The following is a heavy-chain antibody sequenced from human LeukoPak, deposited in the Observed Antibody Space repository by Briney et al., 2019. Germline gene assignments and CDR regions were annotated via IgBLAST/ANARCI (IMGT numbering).Heavy chain of an antibody. Sequence: GGSLRLSCAASGFTFSDYYMSWLRLAPGKGLEWVSYISSSSSTIYYADSEKGRFTISRDNAKNSLYLQMNSLRAEDTAVYYCARDLAIDYYYYYMDVWGKGTTVTVSS. D-gene: IGHD5-24*01. CDR1: GFTFSDYY. J-gene: IGHJ6*03. CDR2: ISSSSSTI. CDR3: ARDLAIDYYYYYMDV. V-gene: IGHV3-11*04.